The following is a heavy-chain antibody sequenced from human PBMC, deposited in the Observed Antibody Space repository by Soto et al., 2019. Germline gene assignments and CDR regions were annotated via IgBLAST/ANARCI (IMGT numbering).Heavy chain of an antibody. V-gene: IGHV1-3*01. CDR1: GYTFTSYA. J-gene: IGHJ4*02. CDR3: ATRSPAFDY. CDR2: INAGNGNT. Sequence: AASVKVSCKASGYTFTSYAMHWVRQAPGQRLEWMGWINAGNGNTKYSQKFQGRVTITRDTSTSTAYMELRSLRSDDTAVYYCATRSPAFDYWGQGTLVTVSS.